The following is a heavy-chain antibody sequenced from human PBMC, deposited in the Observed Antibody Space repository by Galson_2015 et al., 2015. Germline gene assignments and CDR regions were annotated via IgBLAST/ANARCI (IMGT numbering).Heavy chain of an antibody. CDR2: IYAGWTT. CDR1: GDSIGSGSYY. Sequence: LSLTCTVSGDSIGSGSYYWSWIRQPAGKGLEWIGRIYAGWTTNYNPSLKRRVIISVDTSKNQFSLMLSSVTAADTAVYYCARNLVAAAGDAFDIWGQGTMVTVSS. D-gene: IGHD6-13*01. V-gene: IGHV4-61*02. J-gene: IGHJ3*02. CDR3: ARNLVAAAGDAFDI.